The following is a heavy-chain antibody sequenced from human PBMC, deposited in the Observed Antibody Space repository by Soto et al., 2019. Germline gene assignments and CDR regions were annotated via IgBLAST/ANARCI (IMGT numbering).Heavy chain of an antibody. CDR3: ARVVVVVVAASHMIKNCFDP. J-gene: IGHJ5*02. CDR2: IYYSGST. CDR1: GGSISSSSYY. V-gene: IGHV4-39*01. D-gene: IGHD2-15*01. Sequence: LSLTCTVSGGSISSSSYYWGWIRQPPGKGLEWIGSIYYSGSTYYNPSLKSRVTISVDTSKNQFSLKLSSVTAADTAVYYCARVVVVVVAASHMIKNCFDPCGQRTLVTVSS.